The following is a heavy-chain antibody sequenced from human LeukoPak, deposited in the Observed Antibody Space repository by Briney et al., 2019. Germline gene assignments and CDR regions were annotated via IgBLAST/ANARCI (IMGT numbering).Heavy chain of an antibody. D-gene: IGHD3-22*01. Sequence: GGSLRLSCAASGFTFSNAWMSWVRQAPGKGLEWVGRIKSKTDGGTTDYAAPVKGRFTISRDDSKNTLYLQMNSLKTEDTAVYYCTTGPYYYDSSEPFDYWGQGTPVTVSS. CDR1: GFTFSNAW. CDR3: TTGPYYYDSSEPFDY. CDR2: IKSKTDGGTT. V-gene: IGHV3-15*01. J-gene: IGHJ4*02.